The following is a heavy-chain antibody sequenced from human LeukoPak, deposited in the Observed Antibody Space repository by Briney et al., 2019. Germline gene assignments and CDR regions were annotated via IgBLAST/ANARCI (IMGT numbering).Heavy chain of an antibody. CDR3: AKDNYGGIFAS. D-gene: IGHD4-17*01. CDR2: ISDTVRDT. J-gene: IGHJ4*02. Sequence: PGESLRLSCAASGFTFSAYGMSWVRQAPGKGLEWVSHISDTVRDTWYANSVKGRFIISRDNSRDTAYLQMSSLRPEDTALYFCAKDNYGGIFASWGQGTLVTVSS. V-gene: IGHV3-23*01. CDR1: GFTFSAYG.